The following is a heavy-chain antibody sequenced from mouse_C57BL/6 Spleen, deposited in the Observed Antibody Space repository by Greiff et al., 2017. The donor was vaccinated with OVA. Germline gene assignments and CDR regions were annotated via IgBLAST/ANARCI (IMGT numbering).Heavy chain of an antibody. Sequence: EVQLQQSGPELVKPGASVKISCKASGYTFTDYYMNWVKQSHGKSLEWIGDINPNNGGTSYNQKFKGKATLTVDKSSSTAYMELRSLTSEDSAVYYCARVTTVPLFDYWGQGTTLTVSS. CDR3: ARVTTVPLFDY. J-gene: IGHJ2*01. V-gene: IGHV1-26*01. CDR1: GYTFTDYY. CDR2: INPNNGGT. D-gene: IGHD1-1*01.